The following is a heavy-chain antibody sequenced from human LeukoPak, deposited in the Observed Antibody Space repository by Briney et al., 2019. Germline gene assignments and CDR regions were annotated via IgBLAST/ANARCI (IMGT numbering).Heavy chain of an antibody. Sequence: SETLSLTCSVSGGSMSSYYWSWIRQSPGKGLEWIGYIYHSGSTDYNSSLKSRVTISEDTSKKQFSLKLSSVTAADTAVYYCARAVAGDLDYWGQGTLVTVSS. CDR3: ARAVAGDLDY. V-gene: IGHV4-59*01. D-gene: IGHD6-19*01. CDR2: IYHSGST. J-gene: IGHJ4*02. CDR1: GGSMSSYY.